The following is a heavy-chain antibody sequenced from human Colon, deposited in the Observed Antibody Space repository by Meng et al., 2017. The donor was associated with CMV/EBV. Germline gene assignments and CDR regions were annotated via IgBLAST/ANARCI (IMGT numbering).Heavy chain of an antibody. V-gene: IGHV1-69*05. Sequence: KASGGTFNTYAISWVRQAPGQGLDWMGGIIPIFGKANFAQKFRGRLTITTDEFTSTAYMELSSLISEDTAVYYCALAARPGYWYFDLWGRGTLVTVSS. CDR2: IIPIFGKA. J-gene: IGHJ2*01. CDR3: ALAARPGYWYFDL. CDR1: GGTFNTYA. D-gene: IGHD6-6*01.